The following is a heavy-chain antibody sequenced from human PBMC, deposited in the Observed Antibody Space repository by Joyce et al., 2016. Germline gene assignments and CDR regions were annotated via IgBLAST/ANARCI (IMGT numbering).Heavy chain of an antibody. Sequence: QVQLVQSGSELKKPGASVKFSCKASGYTFTNYPMNWVRQAPGQGLEWMGWINTNTGNPTYAQGFTGRFVFSLDTSVSTAYLQISSLKAEDTAVYYCARVEGYDILTGYYNWYFDLWGRGTLVTVSS. V-gene: IGHV7-4-1*02. CDR1: GYTFTNYP. D-gene: IGHD3-9*01. CDR3: ARVEGYDILTGYYNWYFDL. J-gene: IGHJ2*01. CDR2: INTNTGNP.